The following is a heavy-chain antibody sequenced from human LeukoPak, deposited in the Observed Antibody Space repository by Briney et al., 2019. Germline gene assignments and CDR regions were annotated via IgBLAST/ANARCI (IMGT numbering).Heavy chain of an antibody. CDR1: GYTLTELS. J-gene: IGHJ4*02. D-gene: IGHD3-22*01. CDR3: ATNPHYYDSSGYSS. V-gene: IGHV1-24*01. CDR2: FDPEDGET. Sequence: ASVKVSCKVSGYTLTELSMHWMRQAPGKELEWMGGFDPEDGETIYAQKFQGRVTMTEDTSTDTAYMELSSLRSEDTAMYYCATNPHYYDSSGYSSWGQGTLVTVSS.